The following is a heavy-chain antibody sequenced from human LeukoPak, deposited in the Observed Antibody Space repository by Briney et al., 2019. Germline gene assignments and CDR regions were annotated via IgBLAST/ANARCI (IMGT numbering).Heavy chain of an antibody. J-gene: IGHJ3*02. CDR2: ISSSGSTI. D-gene: IGHD1-26*01. V-gene: IGHV3-11*01. CDR3: ARRRVGATSAFDI. Sequence: PGGSLRLSCAASGFTFSDYYMSWLRQAPGKGLEWVSYISSSGSTIYYADSVKGRFTISRDNAKNSLYLQMNSLRAEDTAVYYCARRRVGATSAFDIWGQGTMVTVSS. CDR1: GFTFSDYY.